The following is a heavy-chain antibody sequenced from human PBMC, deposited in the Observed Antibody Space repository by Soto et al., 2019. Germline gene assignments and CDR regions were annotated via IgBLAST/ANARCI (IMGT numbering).Heavy chain of an antibody. CDR3: ATERSHCTKGVCPRVDL. V-gene: IGHV3-7*01. Sequence: PGGSLRLSCAASGFTFSSYWMSWVRQAPGKGLEWVANIKQDGSEKYYVDSVRGRFTISRDNAKNSLYLQMNSLRAEDTAVYYCATERSHCTKGVCPRVDLWGRGTLVTVSS. D-gene: IGHD2-8*01. J-gene: IGHJ2*01. CDR2: IKQDGSEK. CDR1: GFTFSSYW.